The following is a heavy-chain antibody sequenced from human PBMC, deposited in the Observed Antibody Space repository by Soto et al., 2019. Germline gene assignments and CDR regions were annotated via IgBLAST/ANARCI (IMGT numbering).Heavy chain of an antibody. Sequence: PSATLSLTCSVSSDSMNSLTYYWGWIRQPPGKGQEWIGNIYYSGNTYYNPSLKSRVTISVDTSKNQFSLHLRSVTAADTAQYYCARSPYYFGLGSRRYNWFDPWGQGTLVTVSS. CDR1: SDSMNSLTYY. J-gene: IGHJ5*02. V-gene: IGHV4-39*01. D-gene: IGHD3-10*01. CDR3: ARSPYYFGLGSRRYNWFDP. CDR2: IYYSGNT.